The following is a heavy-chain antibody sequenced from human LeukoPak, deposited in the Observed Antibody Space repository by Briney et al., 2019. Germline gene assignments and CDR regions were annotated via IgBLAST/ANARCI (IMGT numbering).Heavy chain of an antibody. CDR3: VREGTPGRQFFDL. D-gene: IGHD6-19*01. CDR1: EFSVSSNY. J-gene: IGHJ2*01. CDR2: IHSDGTT. V-gene: IGHV3-53*01. Sequence: GGSLRLSCAASEFSVSSNYMTWVRQAPGKGLEWVSVIHSDGTTYYADSVRGRFTISTDNFKNSLFLQMNSMGADDTAVYYCVREGTPGRQFFDLWGRGTLVTVSS.